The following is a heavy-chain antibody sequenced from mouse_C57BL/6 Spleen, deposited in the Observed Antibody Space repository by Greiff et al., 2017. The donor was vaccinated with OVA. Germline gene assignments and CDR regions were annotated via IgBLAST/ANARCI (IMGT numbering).Heavy chain of an antibody. CDR2: ISYDGSN. Sequence: ESGPGLVKPSQSLSLTCSATGYSITSGYYWNWIRQFPGNQLEWMGYISYDGSNNYNPSLKNRITFTRDKSNNKFFLKLNSVTTEDTAAYYCARDYGNPYYFDYWGQGTTLTVSS. J-gene: IGHJ2*01. CDR1: GYSITSGYY. D-gene: IGHD2-1*01. CDR3: ARDYGNPYYFDY. V-gene: IGHV3-6*01.